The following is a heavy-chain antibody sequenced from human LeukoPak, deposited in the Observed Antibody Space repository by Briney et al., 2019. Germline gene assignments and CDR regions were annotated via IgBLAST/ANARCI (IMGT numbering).Heavy chain of an antibody. D-gene: IGHD5-24*01. CDR3: AKIGRDGYNLDQFDY. J-gene: IGHJ4*02. Sequence: GGSLRLSCAASGFTFSSYGMHWVRQAPGKGLEWVAVIWYDGSNKYYADSVKGRFTISRDNSKNTLYLQMNSLRAEDTAVYYCAKIGRDGYNLDQFDYWGQGTLVTVSS. CDR2: IWYDGSNK. CDR1: GFTFSSYG. V-gene: IGHV3-33*06.